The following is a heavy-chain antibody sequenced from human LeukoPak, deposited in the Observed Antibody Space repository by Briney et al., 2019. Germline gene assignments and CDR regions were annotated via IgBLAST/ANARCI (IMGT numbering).Heavy chain of an antibody. CDR2: ISAYNGNT. CDR1: GYTFTSYA. J-gene: IGHJ4*02. V-gene: IGHV1-18*01. D-gene: IGHD3-22*01. CDR3: ARAARYYDSSGSIDY. Sequence: GASVKVSCKASGYTFTSYAMHWVRQAPGQGLEWMGWISAYNGNTNYAQKLQGRVTMTTDTSTSTAYMELRSLRSDDTAVYYCARAARYYDSSGSIDYWGQGTLVTVSS.